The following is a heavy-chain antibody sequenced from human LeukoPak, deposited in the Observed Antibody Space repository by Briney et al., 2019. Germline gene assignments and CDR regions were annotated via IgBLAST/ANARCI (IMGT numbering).Heavy chain of an antibody. J-gene: IGHJ4*02. CDR2: VSASGAST. Sequence: GGSLRLSCAASGFSFSNYGMSWVRQAPGKGLEWVSGVSASGASTYSEDSVKGRFIISRDNSKNTVFLQMNSLRAEDTAVYYCARQHTAWYVNYWGQGILVTVSS. D-gene: IGHD1-1*01. V-gene: IGHV3-23*01. CDR1: GFSFSNYG. CDR3: ARQHTAWYVNY.